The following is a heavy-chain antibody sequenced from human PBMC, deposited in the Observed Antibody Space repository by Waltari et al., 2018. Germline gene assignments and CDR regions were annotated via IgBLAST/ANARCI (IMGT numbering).Heavy chain of an antibody. CDR1: GGSISSGSYY. Sequence: QVQLQESGPGLVKPSQTLSLTCTVSGGSISSGSYYWSWIRQPPGKGLEWIGYIYYSGSTNYNPSLKSRVTISVDTSKNQFSLKLSSVTAADTAVYYCARGYDFWSGYSIPSYFDYWGQGTLVTVSS. D-gene: IGHD3-3*01. J-gene: IGHJ4*02. CDR3: ARGYDFWSGYSIPSYFDY. CDR2: IYYSGST. V-gene: IGHV4-61*01.